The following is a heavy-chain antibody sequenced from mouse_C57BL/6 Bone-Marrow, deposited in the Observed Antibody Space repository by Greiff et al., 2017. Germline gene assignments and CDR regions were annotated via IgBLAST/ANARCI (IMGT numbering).Heavy chain of an antibody. CDR3: ATTGTTY. CDR2: INPSSGYT. Sequence: QVQLQQSGAELARPGASVKMSCKASGYTFTSYTMHWVKQRPGQGLEWIGYINPSSGYTKYNQKFKDKATLTADKSSSTAYMQLSSLTSEASAVYYYATTGTTYWGQGTLVTVSA. J-gene: IGHJ3*01. CDR1: GYTFTSYT. V-gene: IGHV1-4*01. D-gene: IGHD4-1*01.